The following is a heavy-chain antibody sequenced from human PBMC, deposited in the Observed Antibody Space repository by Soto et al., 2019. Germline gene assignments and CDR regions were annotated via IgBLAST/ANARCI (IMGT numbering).Heavy chain of an antibody. V-gene: IGHV3-74*01. D-gene: IGHD3-16*01. J-gene: IGHJ4*02. CDR1: GFTFSSYW. CDR3: ARDLGGGALDY. Sequence: GGSLRLSCTASGFTFSSYWMHWVRQAPGKGLVWVSRINSDGSTTNYADSVKGRFTISRDNAKNSLYLQMNSLRAEDTALYYCARDLGGGALDYWGQGTLVTVSS. CDR2: INSDGSTT.